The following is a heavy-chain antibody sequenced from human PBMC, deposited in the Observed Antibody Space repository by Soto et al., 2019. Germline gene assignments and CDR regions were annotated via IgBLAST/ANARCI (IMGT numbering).Heavy chain of an antibody. Sequence: SETLSLTCAVYGGSFSGYYWSWIRQPPGKGLEWIGEINHSGSTNYNPSLKSRVTISVDTSKNQFSLKLSSVTAADTAVYYCASGRLGYNEFDYWGQGTLVTVSS. CDR3: ASGRLGYNEFDY. J-gene: IGHJ4*02. CDR1: GGSFSGYY. D-gene: IGHD5-12*01. CDR2: INHSGST. V-gene: IGHV4-34*01.